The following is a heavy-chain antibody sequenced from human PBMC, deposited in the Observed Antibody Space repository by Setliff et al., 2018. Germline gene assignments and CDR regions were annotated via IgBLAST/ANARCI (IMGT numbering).Heavy chain of an antibody. CDR2: IKRKTDGGTT. D-gene: IGHD3-10*01. CDR3: TRERVWFGAPILYFDP. V-gene: IGHV3-15*01. CDR1: GFTFSNAW. Sequence: PGGSLRLSCAASGFTFSNAWMTWVRQAPGKGLEWVGRIKRKTDGGTTDYAAPVKGRFTISRDESKNTLYLQMNSLKTEDTAVYYCTRERVWFGAPILYFDPWGQGTLVTVS. J-gene: IGHJ5*02.